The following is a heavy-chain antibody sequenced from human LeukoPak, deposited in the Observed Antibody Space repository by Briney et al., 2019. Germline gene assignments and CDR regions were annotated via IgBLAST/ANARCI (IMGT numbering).Heavy chain of an antibody. Sequence: PGGSLRLSCAASGFPFSTNDMSWVRQAPGKGLEWVSAISGSASGGTTYEDSVKGRFTISRDNSKGTLYLQMNSLRAEDTAVYYCAKVKTHWYFDNWGRGILVTVSS. CDR1: GFPFSTND. CDR2: ISGSASGGT. CDR3: AKVKTHWYFDN. J-gene: IGHJ4*02. V-gene: IGHV3-23*01. D-gene: IGHD1-1*01.